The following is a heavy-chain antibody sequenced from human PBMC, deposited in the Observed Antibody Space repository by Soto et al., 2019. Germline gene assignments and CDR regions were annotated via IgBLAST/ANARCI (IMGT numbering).Heavy chain of an antibody. V-gene: IGHV1-8*01. CDR3: ARQEYCSSTSCYTVDS. J-gene: IGHJ5*01. CDR2: MNPNSGNT. CDR1: GYTFTSYD. D-gene: IGHD2-2*02. Sequence: ASVKVSCKASGYTFTSYDINWVRQATGQGLEWMGWMNPNSGNTGYAQKFQGRVTMTRNTSISTAYMELSSLRSEDTAVYYCARQEYCSSTSCYTVDSWGQGTLVTVS.